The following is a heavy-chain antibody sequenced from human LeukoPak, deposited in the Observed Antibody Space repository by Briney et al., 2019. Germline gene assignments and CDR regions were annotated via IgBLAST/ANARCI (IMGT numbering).Heavy chain of an antibody. V-gene: IGHV3-53*01. CDR2: IYSGGST. CDR1: GFTVSSNY. D-gene: IGHD3-10*01. Sequence: GGSLRLSCAASGFTVSSNYMSWVRQAPGKGLEWVSVIYSGGSTYYADSVKGRFTISRDNSKNTLYLQMNSLRAEDTAVYYCARDYYGSGSYYPDAFDIWGQGTMVTVSS. J-gene: IGHJ3*02. CDR3: ARDYYGSGSYYPDAFDI.